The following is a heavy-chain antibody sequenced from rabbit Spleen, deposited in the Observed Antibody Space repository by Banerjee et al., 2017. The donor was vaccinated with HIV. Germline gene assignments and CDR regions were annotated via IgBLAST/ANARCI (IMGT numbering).Heavy chain of an antibody. CDR3: ARDLLGVIGWNFYL. J-gene: IGHJ4*01. D-gene: IGHD1-1*01. V-gene: IGHV1S45*01. CDR2: INAATAKP. CDR1: GFSFSDRDV. Sequence: QERLVESGGGLVKPEGSLKLSCTASGFSFSDRDVMCWVRQAPGKGLEWIACINAATAKPVYATWAKGRFTISRTSSTTVTLRMTSLTAADRATYFCARDLLGVIGWNFYLWGPGTLVTVS.